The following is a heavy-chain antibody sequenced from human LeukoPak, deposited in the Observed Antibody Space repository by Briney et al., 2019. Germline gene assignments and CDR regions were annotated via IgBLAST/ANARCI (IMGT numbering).Heavy chain of an antibody. CDR2: IRYDGSNK. V-gene: IGHV3-30*02. J-gene: IGHJ4*02. CDR3: AKDISVGATYFDY. CDR1: GFTFSSYG. Sequence: GGSLRLSCAASGFTFSSYGMHWVRQAPGKGLEWVAFIRYDGSNKYYADSVKGRFTISRDNSKNTLYLQMNSLRAEDTAVYYCAKDISVGATYFDYWGQGTLVTVSS. D-gene: IGHD1-26*01.